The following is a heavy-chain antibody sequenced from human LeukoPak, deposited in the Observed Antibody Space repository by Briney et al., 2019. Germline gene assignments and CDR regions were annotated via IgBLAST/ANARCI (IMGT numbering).Heavy chain of an antibody. J-gene: IGHJ4*02. CDR3: ARQAWSGYDGFGDY. D-gene: IGHD5-12*01. Sequence: ASVKVSCKASGYTFTSCYMHWVRQAPGQGLEWMGIINPSGGSTSYAQKFQGRVTMTRDTSTSTVYMELSSLRSEDTAVYYCARQAWSGYDGFGDYWGQGTLSPSPQ. V-gene: IGHV1-46*01. CDR2: INPSGGST. CDR1: GYTFTSCY.